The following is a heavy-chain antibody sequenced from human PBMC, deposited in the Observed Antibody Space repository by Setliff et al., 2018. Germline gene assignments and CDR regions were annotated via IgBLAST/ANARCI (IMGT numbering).Heavy chain of an antibody. V-gene: IGHV4-38-2*02. CDR2: IYHSGST. CDR3: ARARNCGDHSHRGLDV. J-gene: IGHJ6*02. Sequence: SETLSLTCTVSGYSISSGYYWGWIRQPPGKGLEWIGSIYHSGSTYYNPSLKSRVTISVDRSKNQFSLKLSSVTAADTAVYFCARARNCGDHSHRGLDVWGQGTTVTVSS. CDR1: GYSISSGYY. D-gene: IGHD4-17*01.